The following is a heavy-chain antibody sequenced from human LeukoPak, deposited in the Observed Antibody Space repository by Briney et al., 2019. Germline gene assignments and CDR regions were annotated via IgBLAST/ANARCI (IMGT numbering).Heavy chain of an antibody. CDR3: ARWLGIAVAGTRDYFDY. CDR2: IYTSGST. J-gene: IGHJ4*02. CDR1: GGSISSGSYY. V-gene: IGHV4-61*02. D-gene: IGHD6-19*01. Sequence: PSQTLSLTCTVSGGSISSGSYYWSWIRQPAGKGLGWIGRIYTSGSTNYNPSLKSRVTISVDTSKNQFSLKLSSVTAADTAVYYCARWLGIAVAGTRDYFDYWGQGTLVTVSS.